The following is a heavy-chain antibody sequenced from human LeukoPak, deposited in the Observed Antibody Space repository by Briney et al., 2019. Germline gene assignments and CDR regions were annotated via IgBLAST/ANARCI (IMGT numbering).Heavy chain of an antibody. J-gene: IGHJ4*02. CDR2: INHSGST. CDR1: GGSFSGYY. V-gene: IGHV4-34*01. CDR3: ARHGID. D-gene: IGHD1-20*01. Sequence: SETLSLTCAVYGGSFSGYYWSWIHQPPGKGLEWIGEINHSGSTNYNPSLKSRVTISVDTSKNQFSLQLSSVTAADTAVYYCARHGIDWGQGTLVTVSS.